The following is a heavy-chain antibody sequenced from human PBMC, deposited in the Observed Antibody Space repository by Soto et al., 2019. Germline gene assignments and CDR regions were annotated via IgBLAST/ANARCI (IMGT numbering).Heavy chain of an antibody. V-gene: IGHV1-69*13. J-gene: IGHJ4*02. CDR3: ARDYDSTYFDY. Sequence: SVKVSCKASGGTFSNYAITWVRQAPGQGLEWLGRIIPIFGTTDYAQKFQGRVTITADESTTTAYMELSRLRSDDTAVYYCARDYDSTYFDYWGQGTLVTVSS. CDR2: IIPIFGTT. D-gene: IGHD3-22*01. CDR1: GGTFSNYA.